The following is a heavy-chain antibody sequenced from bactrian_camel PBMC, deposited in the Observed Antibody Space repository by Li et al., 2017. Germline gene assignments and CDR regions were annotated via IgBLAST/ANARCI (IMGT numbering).Heavy chain of an antibody. CDR2: IESDGST. D-gene: IGHD2*01. CDR3: AADRTGGSCYTAQWDFGY. J-gene: IGHJ6*01. Sequence: QVQLVESGGGSVQVGGSLRLSCVASGDTIGRYCMGWFRQIPDKEREAVAGIESDGSTRYTDSVKGRFTISKDNAKNTLYLEMNSLKPEDTAMYYCAADRTGGSCYTAQWDFGYWGQGTQVTVS. V-gene: IGHV3S55*01. CDR1: GDTIGRYC.